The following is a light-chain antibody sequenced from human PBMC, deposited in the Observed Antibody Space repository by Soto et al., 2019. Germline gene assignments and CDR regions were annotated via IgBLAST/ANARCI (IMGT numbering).Light chain of an antibody. CDR3: SVWDDSLNGVV. V-gene: IGLV1-44*01. CDR2: LND. CDR1: SSNIGLNT. J-gene: IGLJ3*02. Sequence: QSVLTQPPSASGTPGQRVTISCSGSSSNIGLNTVNWYQQFPGTAPKVLIYLNDQRPSGVPDRFSGSKSGTSASLAISGLQSEDEADYYCSVWDDSLNGVVFGGGTQLTVL.